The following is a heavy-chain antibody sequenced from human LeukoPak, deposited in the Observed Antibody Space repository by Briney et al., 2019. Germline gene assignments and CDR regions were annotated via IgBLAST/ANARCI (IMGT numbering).Heavy chain of an antibody. Sequence: GGSLRLSCAVSGFTFSNYWMKWVRQAPGKVLEWVDNVKQDGSEKFYVDSVKGRFTISRDNARNSLYLQMNSLRAGDTAVYYCARAVTSGYHNLYFDLWGQGTLVTVSS. J-gene: IGHJ4*02. V-gene: IGHV3-7*04. CDR3: ARAVTSGYHNLYFDL. CDR2: VKQDGSEK. CDR1: GFTFSNYW. D-gene: IGHD3-3*01.